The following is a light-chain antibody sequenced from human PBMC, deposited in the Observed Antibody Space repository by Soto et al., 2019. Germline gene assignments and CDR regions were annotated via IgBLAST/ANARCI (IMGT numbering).Light chain of an antibody. J-gene: IGKJ4*01. CDR2: AAS. CDR1: QGISSY. CDR3: KQLNSYPLT. Sequence: DIQLTQSPSFLSASVGDRVTITCRASQGISSYLAWYQQKPGKAPKLLIYAASTLQSGVPSRFSGSGSGTAFTITISRLQPEDFATYYCKQLNSYPLTFGGGTKVEIK. V-gene: IGKV1-9*01.